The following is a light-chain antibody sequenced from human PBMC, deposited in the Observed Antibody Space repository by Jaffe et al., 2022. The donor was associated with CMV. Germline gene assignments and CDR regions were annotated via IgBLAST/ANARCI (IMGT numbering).Light chain of an antibody. Sequence: ETVMTQSPVTLSVSPGERATLSCRARQSVGTNLAWYQQKPGQSPSLLIYGASTRASGIPARFSGSGSGTDFTLTINSLQSEDSAVYYCQQYNDWPPGTFGQGTKVEIK. V-gene: IGKV3-15*01. CDR1: QSVGTN. CDR2: GAS. J-gene: IGKJ1*01. CDR3: QQYNDWPPGT.